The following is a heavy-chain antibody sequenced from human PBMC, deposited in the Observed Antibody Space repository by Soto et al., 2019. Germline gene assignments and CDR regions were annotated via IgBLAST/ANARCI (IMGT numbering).Heavy chain of an antibody. CDR2: IYYSGST. D-gene: IGHD6-13*01. Sequence: PSETLSLTCTVSGGSISSYYWSWIRQPPGKGLEWIGYIYYSGSTNYNPSLKSRVTISVDTSKNQFSLKLSSVTAADTAVYYCARSAGYSSSWSFDYWGQGTLVTVSS. CDR1: GGSISSYY. J-gene: IGHJ4*02. V-gene: IGHV4-59*08. CDR3: ARSAGYSSSWSFDY.